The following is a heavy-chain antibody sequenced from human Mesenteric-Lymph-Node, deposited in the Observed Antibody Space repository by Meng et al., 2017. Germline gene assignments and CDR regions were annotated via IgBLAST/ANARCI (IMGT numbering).Heavy chain of an antibody. CDR1: GFTFSSYA. CDR3: AREGGTYYYGSGLYYFDY. Sequence: GESLKISCAASGFTFSSYAMTWVRQAPGKGLEWVSYISSSGSTIYYADSVKGRFTISRDNAKNSLYLQMNSLRAEDTAVYYCAREGGTYYYGSGLYYFDYWGQGTLVTVSS. CDR2: ISSSGSTI. D-gene: IGHD3-10*01. V-gene: IGHV3-48*03. J-gene: IGHJ4*02.